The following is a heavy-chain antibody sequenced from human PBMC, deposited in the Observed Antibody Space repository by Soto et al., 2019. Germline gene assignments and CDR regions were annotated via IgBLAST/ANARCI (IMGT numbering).Heavy chain of an antibody. Sequence: GASVKVSCKASGGTFSSYAISWVRQAPGQGLEWMGGIIPIFGTANYAQKFQGRVTITADESTSTAYMELSSLRSEDTAVYYCARDLSPYSLWFGPLGRGTLVTVSS. D-gene: IGHD2-21*01. CDR2: IIPIFGTA. CDR1: GGTFSSYA. V-gene: IGHV1-69*13. CDR3: ARDLSPYSLWFGP. J-gene: IGHJ5*02.